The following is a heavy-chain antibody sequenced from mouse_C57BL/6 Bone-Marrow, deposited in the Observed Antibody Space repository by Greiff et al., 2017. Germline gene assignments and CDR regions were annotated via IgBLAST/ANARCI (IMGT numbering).Heavy chain of an antibody. Sequence: VQLQESGAELARPGASVKLSCKASGYTFTSYGISWVKQRTGQGLEWIGEIYPRSGNTYYNEKFKGKATLTAEKSSSTAYMELRSLTSEDSAVYFCARSAQATLAYWGQGTLVTVSA. CDR1: GYTFTSYG. CDR2: IYPRSGNT. CDR3: ARSAQATLAY. V-gene: IGHV1-81*01. D-gene: IGHD3-2*02. J-gene: IGHJ3*01.